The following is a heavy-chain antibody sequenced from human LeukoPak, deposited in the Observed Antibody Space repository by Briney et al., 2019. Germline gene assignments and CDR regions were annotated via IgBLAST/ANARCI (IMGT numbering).Heavy chain of an antibody. V-gene: IGHV4-59*01. Sequence: SETLSLTCTVSGGPINNYYWSWIRQPPGEGLEWIGYISNGGTTNYNPSLKSRVTISVDKSKNQLSLKLGSVTAADTAVYHCVRLQPNTGEWAFDNWGQGTLVTVSS. CDR3: VRLQPNTGEWAFDN. CDR2: ISNGGTT. CDR1: GGPINNYY. D-gene: IGHD1-1*01. J-gene: IGHJ3*02.